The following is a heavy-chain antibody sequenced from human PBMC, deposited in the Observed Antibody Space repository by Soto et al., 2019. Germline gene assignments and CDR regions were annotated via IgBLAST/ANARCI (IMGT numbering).Heavy chain of an antibody. CDR3: ADLNTYYDGSGNNY. D-gene: IGHD3-10*01. Sequence: QITLKESGPTLVKPTQTLTLTCTFSGFSLSTSGVGVGWIRQPPGKALEWLALIYWDDDKRCSPSLKSRLTISQDTSKNRVVLTMTNMDPVDTATYYCADLNTYYDGSGNNYWGQGTLVTVSS. J-gene: IGHJ4*02. CDR2: IYWDDDK. V-gene: IGHV2-5*02. CDR1: GFSLSTSGVG.